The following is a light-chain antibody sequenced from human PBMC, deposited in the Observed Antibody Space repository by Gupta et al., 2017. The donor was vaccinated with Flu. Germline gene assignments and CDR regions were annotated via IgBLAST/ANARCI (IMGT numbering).Light chain of an antibody. CDR1: QSLRHVNGYNY. Sequence: ETVMTQSPLALSVTPGEAASISCRSSQSLRHVNGYNYLDWYLQKPGQPPQLLIYLASNRASGLPDRINGRASATIIRLIISMVDAEDVRIYYCRRSLPTRPTFGEGTKVEIK. V-gene: IGKV2-28*01. J-gene: IGKJ1*01. CDR2: LAS. CDR3: RRSLPTRPT.